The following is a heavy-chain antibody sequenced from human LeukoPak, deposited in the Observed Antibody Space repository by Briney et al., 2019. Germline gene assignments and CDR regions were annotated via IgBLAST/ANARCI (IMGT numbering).Heavy chain of an antibody. CDR3: ARLPVVPAEMGYYYYGMDV. CDR1: ATSLSGYY. D-gene: IGHD2-2*01. V-gene: IGHV4-39*01. Sequence: SETLSLTCSVYATSLSGYYWSWIRQTPGKGLEWIGSIYYSGSTYYNPSLKSRVTISADTSKNQFSLKLSSVTAADTAVYYCARLPVVPAEMGYYYYGMDVWGQGTTVTVSS. J-gene: IGHJ6*02. CDR2: IYYSGST.